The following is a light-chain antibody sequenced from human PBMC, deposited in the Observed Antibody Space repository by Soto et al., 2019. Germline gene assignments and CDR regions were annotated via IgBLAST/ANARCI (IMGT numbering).Light chain of an antibody. CDR1: QDISGR. J-gene: IGKJ1*01. CDR3: LQDASCPRT. CDR2: HAS. V-gene: IGKV1-12*01. Sequence: IRITDSPSTGFASVGDEATVIFRASQDISGRLAWFQQKPGKAPKFLISHASRLQNGVPSRFSGSESGTDFTLTINGLQPEDFATYYCLQDASCPRTFAQGTKVDI.